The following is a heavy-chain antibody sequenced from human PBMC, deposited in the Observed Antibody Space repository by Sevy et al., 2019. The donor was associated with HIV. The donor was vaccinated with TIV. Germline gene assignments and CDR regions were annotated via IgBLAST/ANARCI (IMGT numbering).Heavy chain of an antibody. V-gene: IGHV3-23*01. D-gene: IGHD3-22*01. CDR2: ISGSGGSS. CDR3: AKDLYYDNSLFDY. J-gene: IGHJ4*02. Sequence: VGSLRLSCVASEFRLSNYDMNWVRQAPGKGLEWVSGISGSGGSSYYADSVKGRFTISRDNSKNTLYLQMNSLRAEDTAMYYCAKDLYYDNSLFDYWGQGILVTVSS. CDR1: EFRLSNYD.